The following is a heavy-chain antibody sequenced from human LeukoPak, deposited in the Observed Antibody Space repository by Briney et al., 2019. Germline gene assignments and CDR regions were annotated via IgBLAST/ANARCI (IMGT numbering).Heavy chain of an antibody. Sequence: GASVTVSCKASGYTLTSYGISWVRQAPGQGLEWMGWISAYNGNTNYAQKLQGRVTMTTDTSTSTAYMELRSLRSDDTAVYYCARNPLGVVPAALDYWGQGTLVTVSS. J-gene: IGHJ4*02. CDR2: ISAYNGNT. V-gene: IGHV1-18*01. D-gene: IGHD2-2*01. CDR3: ARNPLGVVPAALDY. CDR1: GYTLTSYG.